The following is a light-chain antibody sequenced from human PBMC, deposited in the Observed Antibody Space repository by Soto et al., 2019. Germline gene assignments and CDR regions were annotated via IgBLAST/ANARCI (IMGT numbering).Light chain of an antibody. V-gene: IGLV2-14*03. CDR3: SSYTNSNNVL. CDR2: DVS. CDR1: SSDVGGYDY. Sequence: QSALTQPASVSASPGQSITISCTGTSSDVGGYDYVSWYQQHPGKVPKHMIYDVSLRPSGVSDRFSGSKSGNTASLTISGLQAEDEADYYCSSYTNSNNVLFGGGTKLTVL. J-gene: IGLJ2*01.